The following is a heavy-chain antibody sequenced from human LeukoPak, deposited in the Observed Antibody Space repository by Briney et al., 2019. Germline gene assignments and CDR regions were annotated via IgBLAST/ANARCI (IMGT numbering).Heavy chain of an antibody. CDR1: GFTFNSYG. Sequence: GGSLRLSCAASGFTFNSYGMHWVRQTPGKGLEWVAFIRYDESNKYYAESAKGRFTISRDNSKNTVYLQMNSLRAEDTAVYYCAKEVAAATTSGIYYFDYWGQGTLVTVSS. CDR3: AKEVAAATTSGIYYFDY. D-gene: IGHD6-25*01. J-gene: IGHJ4*02. V-gene: IGHV3-30*02. CDR2: IRYDESNK.